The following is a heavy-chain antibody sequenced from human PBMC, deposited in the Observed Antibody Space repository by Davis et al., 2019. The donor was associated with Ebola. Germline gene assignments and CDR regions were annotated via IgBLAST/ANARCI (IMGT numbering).Heavy chain of an antibody. Sequence: GGSLRLSCAASGFTFSGSAMHWVRQASGKGLEWVGRIRSKANSYATAYAASVKGRFTISRDDSKNTAYLQMNSLKTEDTAVYYCTTVTILDNNDYWGQGTLVTVSS. J-gene: IGHJ4*02. CDR1: GFTFSGSA. D-gene: IGHD4-17*01. V-gene: IGHV3-73*01. CDR3: TTVTILDNNDY. CDR2: IRSKANSYAT.